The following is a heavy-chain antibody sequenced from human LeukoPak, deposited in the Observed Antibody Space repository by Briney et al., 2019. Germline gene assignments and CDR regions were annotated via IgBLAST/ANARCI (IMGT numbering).Heavy chain of an antibody. D-gene: IGHD3-10*01. CDR3: ARDSGITMVRGVTGMDV. CDR1: GYSISSGYY. V-gene: IGHV4-38-2*02. J-gene: IGHJ6*02. CDR2: IYHSGST. Sequence: TSETLSLTCTVSGYSISSGYYWGWIRQPPGKGLEWIGSIYHSGSTYYNPSLKSRVTISVDTSKNQFSLKLSSVTAADTAVYYCARDSGITMVRGVTGMDVWGQGTTVTVSS.